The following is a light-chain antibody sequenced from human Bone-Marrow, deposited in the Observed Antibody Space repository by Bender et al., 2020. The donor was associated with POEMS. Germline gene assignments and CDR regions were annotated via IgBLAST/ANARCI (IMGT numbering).Light chain of an antibody. CDR1: NTNVGIYNL. V-gene: IGLV2-23*02. Sequence: QSALTQPASVSGSPGQSITISCTGTNTNVGIYNLVSWFQQHPGKAPQLVIYEVNKRPSGISYRFSGSKSGNTASLTISGLQAGDEAAYYCCSFAARTYVFGPGTKVTVL. CDR3: CSFAARTYV. CDR2: EVN. J-gene: IGLJ1*01.